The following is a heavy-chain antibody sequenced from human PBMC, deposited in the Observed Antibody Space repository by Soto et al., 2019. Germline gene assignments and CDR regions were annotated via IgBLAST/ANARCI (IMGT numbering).Heavy chain of an antibody. Sequence: ASVKVSCKGSGFTFSDYGFAWVRQAPGQGLEWMGWISAYNGNTNYAQKLQGRVTMTTDTSTSTAYMELRSLRSDDTAVYYCAREVDLVVLRFLEWLFRPNYYYGMDVWGQGTTVTVSS. J-gene: IGHJ6*02. V-gene: IGHV1-18*01. CDR1: GFTFSDYG. CDR3: AREVDLVVLRFLEWLFRPNYYYGMDV. CDR2: ISAYNGNT. D-gene: IGHD3-3*01.